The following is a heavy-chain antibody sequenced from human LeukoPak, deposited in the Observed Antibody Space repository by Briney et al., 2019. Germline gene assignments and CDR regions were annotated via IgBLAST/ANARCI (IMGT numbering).Heavy chain of an antibody. CDR2: IYSGGST. CDR1: GFTVSSNY. D-gene: IGHD6-13*01. Sequence: PGGSLRLSCAASGFTVSSNYMSWVRQAPGKGLEWVSVIYSGGSTYYADSVKGRFTISRVNSKNTLYLQMNSLRAEDTAVYYCAGPRIAAAGWTDYWGQGTLVTVSS. CDR3: AGPRIAAAGWTDY. V-gene: IGHV3-66*04. J-gene: IGHJ4*02.